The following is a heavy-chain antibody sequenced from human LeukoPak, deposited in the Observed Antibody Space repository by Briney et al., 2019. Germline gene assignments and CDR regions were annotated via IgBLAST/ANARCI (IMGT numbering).Heavy chain of an antibody. J-gene: IGHJ4*02. CDR1: GYTFTGYY. Sequence: ASVKVSCKASGYTFTGYYMHWVRQAPGQGLEWMGWINPNSGGTNYAQKFQGRVTMTRDTSISTAYMELSRLRSDDTAVYYCAVVRIFTGYWLWDYWGQGTLVTVSS. CDR3: AVVRIFTGYWLWDY. CDR2: INPNSGGT. D-gene: IGHD3-9*01. V-gene: IGHV1-2*02.